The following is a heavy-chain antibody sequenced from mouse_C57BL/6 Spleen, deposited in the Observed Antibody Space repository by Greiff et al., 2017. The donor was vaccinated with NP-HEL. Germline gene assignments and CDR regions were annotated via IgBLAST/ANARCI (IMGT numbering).Heavy chain of an antibody. D-gene: IGHD1-1*01. CDR3: ARDHPCSSPRAMDY. Sequence: EVQGVESGGGLVKPGGSLKLSCAASGFTFSSYAMSWVRQTPEKRLEWVATISDGGSYTYYPDNVKGRFTISRDTAKNNLYLQMSQLKSEDTAMYYCARDHPCSSPRAMDYWGQGTSVTVSS. CDR2: ISDGGSYT. J-gene: IGHJ4*01. CDR1: GFTFSSYA. V-gene: IGHV5-4*01.